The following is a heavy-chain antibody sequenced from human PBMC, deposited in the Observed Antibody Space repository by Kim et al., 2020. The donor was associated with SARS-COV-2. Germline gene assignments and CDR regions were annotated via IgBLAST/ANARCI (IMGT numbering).Heavy chain of an antibody. CDR3: ARLGLGPRGTAY. CDR2: IYYSGST. D-gene: IGHD1-26*01. Sequence: SESLSLTCTVSGGSISSDNYYWGWIRQPQGKGLEWIGSIYYSGSTYYNPALKSRVAISVDTSKTQFSLKVTSVTAADTAVYYCARLGLGPRGTAYWGQGT. V-gene: IGHV4-39*01. CDR1: GGSISSDNYY. J-gene: IGHJ4*03.